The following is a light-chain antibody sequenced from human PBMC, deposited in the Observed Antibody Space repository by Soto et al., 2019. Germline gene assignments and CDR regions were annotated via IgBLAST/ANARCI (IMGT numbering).Light chain of an antibody. V-gene: IGKV1-39*01. CDR3: QQSYSTPIT. CDR1: QSISSY. CDR2: AAS. J-gene: IGKJ5*01. Sequence: DIQMTHSPSSLSASVVDTVTITCRASQSISSYLNWYQQKPGKAPKLLIYAASSLQSGVPSRFSGSGSGTDFTLTISSLQPEDFATYYCQQSYSTPITFGQGRRLEIK.